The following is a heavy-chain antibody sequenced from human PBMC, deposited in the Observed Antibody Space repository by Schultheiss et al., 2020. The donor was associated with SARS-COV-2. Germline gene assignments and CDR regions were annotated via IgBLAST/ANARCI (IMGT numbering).Heavy chain of an antibody. J-gene: IGHJ4*02. CDR2: ISYSGNNT. CDR1: GVTFRSSA. Sequence: GGSLRLSCAASGVTFRSSAMTWVRQAPGKGLEWVSSISYSGNNTYYADSVKGRFIVSRDNSKNTLYLQMNSLRADDTAVYYCAKGSSSYSGSYYVEYWGQGTLLTVSS. D-gene: IGHD1-26*01. V-gene: IGHV3-23*01. CDR3: AKGSSSYSGSYYVEY.